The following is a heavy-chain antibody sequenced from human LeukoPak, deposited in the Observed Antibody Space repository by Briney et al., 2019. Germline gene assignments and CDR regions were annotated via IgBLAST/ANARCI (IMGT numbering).Heavy chain of an antibody. V-gene: IGHV4-59*08. CDR2: ISYSGSA. J-gene: IGHJ4*02. D-gene: IGHD5-12*01. Sequence: PSEALSLTCAVYGGSFSGYYWSWIRQPPGKGLEWIGSISYSGSAYYNPSLKSRVTISVDTSNNQFSLNLSSVTAADTAVYYCARHKNSGVTTSYYFDYWGQGTLVTVSS. CDR3: ARHKNSGVTTSYYFDY. CDR1: GGSFSGYY.